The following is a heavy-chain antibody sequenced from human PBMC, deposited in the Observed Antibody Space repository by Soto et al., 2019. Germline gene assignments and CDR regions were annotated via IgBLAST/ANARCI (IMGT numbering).Heavy chain of an antibody. D-gene: IGHD3-9*01. Sequence: LSLTCTVSGFTFSSYGMHWVRQAPGRGLEWVAFISYDGSNKYYADSVKGRFTISRDNSKNTVFVQMNSLRAEDTAVYYCAKAHDRQLYYYGVDVWGQGTTVTVSS. V-gene: IGHV3-30*18. CDR3: AKAHDRQLYYYGVDV. CDR2: ISYDGSNK. CDR1: GFTFSSYG. J-gene: IGHJ6*02.